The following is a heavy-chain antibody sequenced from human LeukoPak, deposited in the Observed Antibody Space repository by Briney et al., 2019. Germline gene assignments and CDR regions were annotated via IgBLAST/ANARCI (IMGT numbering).Heavy chain of an antibody. J-gene: IGHJ6*02. Sequence: GSLRLSCAASGFTFSSYGMHWVRQAPGKGLEWVAVISYDGSNKYYADSVKGRFTISRDNSKNTLYLQMNSLRAEDTAVYYCAKDQEELLWFGEPGYYGMDVRGQGTTVTVSS. CDR2: ISYDGSNK. CDR3: AKDQEELLWFGEPGYYGMDV. D-gene: IGHD3-10*01. V-gene: IGHV3-30*18. CDR1: GFTFSSYG.